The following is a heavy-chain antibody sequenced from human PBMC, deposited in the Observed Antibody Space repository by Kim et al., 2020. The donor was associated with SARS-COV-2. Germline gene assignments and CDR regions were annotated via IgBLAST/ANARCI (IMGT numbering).Heavy chain of an antibody. CDR2: IRSEAYGGAI. CDR3: SRGNLLLLGSIGYYHMDV. D-gene: IGHD3-10*01. Sequence: GGSLRLSCTASGFNFRDYAINWVRQAPGKGLEWVGFIRSEAYGGAIEYAASVRGTFTISRDDSKNSAYLQANSLKTEDTAIYYCSRGNLLLLGSIGYYHMDVWGKGTTVTVSS. CDR1: GFNFRDYA. J-gene: IGHJ6*03. V-gene: IGHV3-49*04.